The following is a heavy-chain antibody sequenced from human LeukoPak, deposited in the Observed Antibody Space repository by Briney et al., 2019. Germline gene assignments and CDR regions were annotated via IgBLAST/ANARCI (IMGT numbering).Heavy chain of an antibody. CDR3: ARDPTTCLGSTSCYYFDY. CDR2: ISGSGGST. Sequence: PGGSLRLSCAASGFTFSSYAMSWVRQAPGKGLEWVSAISGSGGSTYYADSVKGRFTISRDNSKNSLYLQMNSLRAEDTAVYYCARDPTTCLGSTSCYYFDYWGQGTLVTVSS. J-gene: IGHJ4*02. CDR1: GFTFSSYA. D-gene: IGHD2-2*01. V-gene: IGHV3-23*01.